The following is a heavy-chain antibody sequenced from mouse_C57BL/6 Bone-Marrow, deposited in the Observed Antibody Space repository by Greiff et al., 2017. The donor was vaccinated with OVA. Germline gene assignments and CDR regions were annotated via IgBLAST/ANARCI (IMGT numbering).Heavy chain of an antibody. CDR2: IYPGSGNT. CDR1: GYTFTDYY. V-gene: IGHV1-76*01. J-gene: IGHJ2*01. D-gene: IGHD2-3*01. CDR3: ARSGGWYYFDY. Sequence: VQLQQSGAELVRPGASVKLSCKASGYTFTDYYINWVKQRPGQGLEWIARIYPGSGNTYYNEKFKGKATLTAEKSSSTAYMQLSSLTSEDSAVYYCARSGGWYYFDYWGQGTTLTVSS.